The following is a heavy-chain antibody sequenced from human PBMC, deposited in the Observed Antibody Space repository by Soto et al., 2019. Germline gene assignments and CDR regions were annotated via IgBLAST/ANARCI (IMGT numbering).Heavy chain of an antibody. CDR3: ARAQILRFLEWYNWFDP. Sequence: SETLSLTCTVSGGSISSGGYDWSWIRQHPGKGLEWIGYIYYSGSTYYNPSLKSRVTISVDTSKNQFSLKLSSVTAADTAVYYCARAQILRFLEWYNWFDPWGQGTLVTVSS. CDR1: GGSISSGGYD. V-gene: IGHV4-31*03. J-gene: IGHJ5*02. D-gene: IGHD3-3*01. CDR2: IYYSGST.